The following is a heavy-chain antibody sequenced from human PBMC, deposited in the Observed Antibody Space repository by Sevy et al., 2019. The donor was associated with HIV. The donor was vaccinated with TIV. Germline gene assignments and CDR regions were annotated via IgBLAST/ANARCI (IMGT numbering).Heavy chain of an antibody. D-gene: IGHD3-3*01. CDR2: ISSSSSTI. J-gene: IGHJ6*02. V-gene: IGHV3-48*01. Sequence: GGSLRLSCAASGFTFSSYSMNWVRQAPGKGLEWVSYISSSSSTIYYADSVKGRFTISRDNAKNSLYLQMNSLRAEDTAVYYCARVVRFLGDYYSYYGMDVWGQGTTVTVSS. CDR1: GFTFSSYS. CDR3: ARVVRFLGDYYSYYGMDV.